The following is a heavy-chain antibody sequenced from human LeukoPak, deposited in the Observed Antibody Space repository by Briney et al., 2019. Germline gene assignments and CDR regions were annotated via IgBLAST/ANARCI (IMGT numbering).Heavy chain of an antibody. CDR1: GYSISSGYY. J-gene: IGHJ3*02. CDR3: GRHRSGPNAFDI. V-gene: IGHV4-38-2*01. CDR2: IYHSGST. Sequence: SETLSLTCAVSGYSISSGYYWGWIRQPPGKGLEWIGSIYHSGSTYYNPSLKSRVTISVETSKNQFSLKLSSVTAADTAVYYCGRHRSGPNAFDIWGQGKMVTVSS. D-gene: IGHD3-3*01.